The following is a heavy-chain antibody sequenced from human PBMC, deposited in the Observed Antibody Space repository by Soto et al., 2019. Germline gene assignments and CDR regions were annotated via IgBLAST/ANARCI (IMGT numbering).Heavy chain of an antibody. Sequence: QVQLVQSGAEVKKPGASVKVSCKASGYTFTSYAMHWVRQAPGQRLEWMGWINAGNGNTKYSQKFQGRVTITRDTSASTAYMELSSLRSEDTAVYYCARGGKEYGPNDAFDIWGQGTMVTVSS. J-gene: IGHJ3*02. CDR3: ARGGKEYGPNDAFDI. CDR1: GYTFTSYA. D-gene: IGHD4-17*01. V-gene: IGHV1-3*01. CDR2: INAGNGNT.